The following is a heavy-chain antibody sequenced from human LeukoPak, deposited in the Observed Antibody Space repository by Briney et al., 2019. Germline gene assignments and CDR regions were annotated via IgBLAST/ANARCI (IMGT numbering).Heavy chain of an antibody. V-gene: IGHV4-38-2*01. CDR1: GYSISSGYY. J-gene: IGHJ4*02. D-gene: IGHD2-2*01. Sequence: PSETLSLTCAVSGYSISSGYYWGWIRQPPGKGLEWIGSIYHSGSTYYNPSLKSRVTISVDTSKNQFSLKLSSVPAADTAVYYCARQGDIVVVPAAMVYFDYWGQGTLVTVSS. CDR2: IYHSGST. CDR3: ARQGDIVVVPAAMVYFDY.